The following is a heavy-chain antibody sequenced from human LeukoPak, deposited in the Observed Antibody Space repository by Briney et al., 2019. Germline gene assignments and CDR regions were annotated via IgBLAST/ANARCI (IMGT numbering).Heavy chain of an antibody. CDR1: GYTFTGYY. CDR3: ARGSDCSGGSCYPHYFDY. J-gene: IGHJ4*02. CDR2: INPNSGGT. D-gene: IGHD2-15*01. V-gene: IGHV1-2*02. Sequence: ASVKVSCKASGYTFTGYYMHWVRQAPGQGLEWMGWINPNSGGTNYAQKFQGRVTMTRDTSISTAYMELSRLRSDDTAVYYCARGSDCSGGSCYPHYFDYWGQGTLVTVSS.